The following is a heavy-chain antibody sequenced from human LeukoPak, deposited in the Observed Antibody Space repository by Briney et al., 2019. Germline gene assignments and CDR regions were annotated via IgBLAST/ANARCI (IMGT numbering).Heavy chain of an antibody. D-gene: IGHD3-22*01. V-gene: IGHV1-18*04. CDR1: GYTFTGYY. CDR3: ARDLYYYDSSGYNYYYYYMDV. Sequence: ASVKVSCKASGYTFTGYYMHWVRQAPGQGLEWMGWINPNSGNTNYAQKLQGRVTMTTDTSTGTAYMELRSLRSDDTAVYYCARDLYYYDSSGYNYYYYYMDVWGKGTTVTISS. J-gene: IGHJ6*03. CDR2: INPNSGNT.